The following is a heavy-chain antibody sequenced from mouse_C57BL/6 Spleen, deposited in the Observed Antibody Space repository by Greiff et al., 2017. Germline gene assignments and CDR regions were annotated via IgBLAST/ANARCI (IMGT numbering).Heavy chain of an antibody. CDR3: TAYLYYAMDY. V-gene: IGHV1-15*01. CDR1: GYTFTDYE. CDR2: IDPETGGT. Sequence: QVQLQQSGAELVRPGASVTLSCKASGYTFTDYEMHWVKQTPVHGLEWIGAIDPETGGTAYNQKFKGKAILTADKSSSTAYMELRSLTSEDSAVYYCTAYLYYAMDYWGQGTSVTVSS. D-gene: IGHD2-10*01. J-gene: IGHJ4*01.